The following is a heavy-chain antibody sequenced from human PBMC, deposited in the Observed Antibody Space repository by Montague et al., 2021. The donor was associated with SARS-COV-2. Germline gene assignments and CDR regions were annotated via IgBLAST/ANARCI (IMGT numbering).Heavy chain of an antibody. D-gene: IGHD2-8*01. V-gene: IGHV3-33*01. Sequence: SLRLSCAASGFTLSNYGIHWVRQAPGKGLEWVAVMWYDGGDKYYADSVKGRFTMSRDKSKNAVYLQMSSLSVEDTAVYYCAREYETNGYYYYGMDVWGQGTPVTVSS. J-gene: IGHJ6*02. CDR2: MWYDGGDK. CDR3: AREYETNGYYYYGMDV. CDR1: GFTLSNYG.